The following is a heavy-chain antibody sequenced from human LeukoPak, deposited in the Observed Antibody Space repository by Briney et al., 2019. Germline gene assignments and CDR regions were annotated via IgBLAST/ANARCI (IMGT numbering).Heavy chain of an antibody. Sequence: GGSLRLSCAAPGFTFSSYGMHWVRQAPGKGLEWVAVISYDGSNKYYADSVKGRFTISRDNSKNTLYLQMNSLRAEDTAVYYCATAFVVVPAANPYDYYYGMDVWGQGTTVTVSS. D-gene: IGHD2-2*01. J-gene: IGHJ6*02. V-gene: IGHV3-30*03. CDR3: ATAFVVVPAANPYDYYYGMDV. CDR1: GFTFSSYG. CDR2: ISYDGSNK.